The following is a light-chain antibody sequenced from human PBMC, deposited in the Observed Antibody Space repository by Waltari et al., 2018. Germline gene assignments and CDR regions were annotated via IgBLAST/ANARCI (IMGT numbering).Light chain of an antibody. V-gene: IGKV1-39*01. CDR3: QQSYSTPRT. Sequence: DIQMTQSPSSLSASVGDRVTITCRASQSISSYLNWYQKKPGKAHKLLVYAAASLQSGVPSRFSGSGSGTDFTLTISSLQPEDFATYYCQQSYSTPRTFGQGTKLEIK. CDR1: QSISSY. CDR2: AAA. J-gene: IGKJ2*01.